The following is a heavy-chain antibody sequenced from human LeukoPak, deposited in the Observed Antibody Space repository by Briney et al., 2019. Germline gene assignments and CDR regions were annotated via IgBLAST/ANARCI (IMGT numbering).Heavy chain of an antibody. J-gene: IGHJ6*03. D-gene: IGHD3-10*01. CDR3: ARSLRVRGVPDYMDV. CDR2: IHKSAIT. V-gene: IGHV3-53*01. Sequence: GGSLRLSCASSGFTVSSNYMIWVRQAPGKGLEWVSVIHKSAITYYADTVKGRFTISRDNSKNMLYLQMNSLRAEDTAVYYCARSLRVRGVPDYMDVWGKGTTVTISS. CDR1: GFTVSSNY.